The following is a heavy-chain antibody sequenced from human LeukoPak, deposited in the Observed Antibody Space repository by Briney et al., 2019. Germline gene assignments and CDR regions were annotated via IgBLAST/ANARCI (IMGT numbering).Heavy chain of an antibody. D-gene: IGHD6-6*01. CDR1: GFTFSDYY. V-gene: IGHV3-11*04. CDR2: ISSSGSTI. Sequence: PGGSLRLSCAASGFTFSDYYMSWIRQAPGRGLEWVSYISSSGSTIYYADSVKGRFTISRDNAKNSLYLQMNSLRAEDTAVYYCARDLRYSSSSQTSYGMDVWGQGTTVTVSS. CDR3: ARDLRYSSSSQTSYGMDV. J-gene: IGHJ6*02.